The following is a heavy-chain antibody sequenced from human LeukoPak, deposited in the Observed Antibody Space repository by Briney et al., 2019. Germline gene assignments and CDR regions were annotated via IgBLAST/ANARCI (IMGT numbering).Heavy chain of an antibody. CDR3: ARGLTYYYDSRGYYYGGVVAY. J-gene: IGHJ4*02. CDR2: INPNSGGT. Sequence: ASVKVSCKASGYTFTGYYMHWVRQAPGQGLEWMGWINPNSGGTNYAQKFQGRVTMTRDTSISTAYMELSSLRSEDTAVYYCARGLTYYYDSRGYYYGGVVAYWGQGTLVPAPS. CDR1: GYTFTGYY. D-gene: IGHD3-22*01. V-gene: IGHV1-2*02.